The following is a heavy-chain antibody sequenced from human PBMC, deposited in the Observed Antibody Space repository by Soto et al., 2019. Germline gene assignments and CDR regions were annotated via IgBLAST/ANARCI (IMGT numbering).Heavy chain of an antibody. CDR3: TTGSVEGI. Sequence: EVQLVESAGGLVKPGGSLRLSCVASGFSFNEGWMNWVRQAPGEGLEWVGRGKTRAGGVATDYAAPVQGSFTISRDDSKNALYLHMNSLRTEDTAIYYCTTGSVEGIWGQGTTVTVSS. J-gene: IGHJ6*02. CDR1: GFSFNEGW. CDR2: GKTRAGGVAT. D-gene: IGHD2-15*01. V-gene: IGHV3-15*07.